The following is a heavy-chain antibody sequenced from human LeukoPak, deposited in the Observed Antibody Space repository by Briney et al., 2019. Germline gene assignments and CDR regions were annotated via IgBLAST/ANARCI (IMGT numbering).Heavy chain of an antibody. Sequence: PGGSLRLSCAASGFTFSGYWMHWVRQVPGKGLVWVSRINSDGSSTTYADSVKGRFTISRDNAKNILYLQMNSLRAEDTAVYYCGRGHFYGVDVWGQGTTVTVSS. J-gene: IGHJ6*02. CDR3: GRGHFYGVDV. CDR1: GFTFSGYW. V-gene: IGHV3-74*01. CDR2: INSDGSST.